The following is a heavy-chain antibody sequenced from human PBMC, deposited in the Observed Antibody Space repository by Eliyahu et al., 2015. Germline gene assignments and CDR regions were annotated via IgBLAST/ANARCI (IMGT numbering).Heavy chain of an antibody. J-gene: IGHJ4*02. CDR3: ARDGGYGSGIDY. V-gene: IGHV3-30-3*01. CDR1: GFTFXSXA. D-gene: IGHD3-10*01. CDR2: ISYDGSNK. Sequence: QVQLVESGGGVVQPGRSLRXSCAXSGFTFXSXAXHWVRQAPGKGLEWVAVISYDGSNKYYADSVKGRFTISRDNSKNTLYLQMNSLRAEDTAVYYCARDGGYGSGIDYWGQGTLVTVSS.